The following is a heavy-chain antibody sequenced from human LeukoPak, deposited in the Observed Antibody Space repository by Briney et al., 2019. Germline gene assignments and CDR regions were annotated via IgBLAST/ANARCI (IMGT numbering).Heavy chain of an antibody. Sequence: SETLSLTCTVSGGSISSGRYYWSWIRQNPGKGLEWIGYIYYSGSTYYNPSLKSRVTISVDTSKNQFSLKLSSVTAADTAVYYCARAESGAPRRFDPWGQGTLVTVSS. CDR3: ARAESGAPRRFDP. CDR2: IYYSGST. V-gene: IGHV4-31*03. J-gene: IGHJ5*02. D-gene: IGHD2-15*01. CDR1: GGSISSGRYY.